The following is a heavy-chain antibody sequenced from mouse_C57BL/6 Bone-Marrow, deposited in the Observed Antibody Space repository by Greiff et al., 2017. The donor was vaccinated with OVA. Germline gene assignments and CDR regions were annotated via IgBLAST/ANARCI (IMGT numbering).Heavy chain of an antibody. D-gene: IGHD2-3*01. CDR1: GYTFTDYY. J-gene: IGHJ4*01. Sequence: EVQLQQSGPELVKPGASVKISCKASGYTFTDYYMNWVKQSHGKSLEWIGDINPNNGGTSYNQKFKGKATLTVDKSSSTAYMELRSLTSEDSAVYYCARGRWAMDDWGQGTSVTVSS. CDR2: INPNNGGT. CDR3: ARGRWAMDD. V-gene: IGHV1-26*01.